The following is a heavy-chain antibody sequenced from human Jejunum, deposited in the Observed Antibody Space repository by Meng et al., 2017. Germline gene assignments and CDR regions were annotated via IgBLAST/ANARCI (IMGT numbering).Heavy chain of an antibody. CDR3: ARGGGSYGSRMDV. CDR2: IYHSGTT. J-gene: IGHJ6*02. D-gene: IGHD1-26*01. CDR1: GYSISSGYY. Sequence: SETLSLTCAVSGYSISSGYYWGWIRQPPGKGLEWIGNIYHSGTTYYNPSLKSRVTVSIDTSSNHFSLKLSSVTAADTAVYYCARGGGSYGSRMDVWGQGTTVTVSS. V-gene: IGHV4-38-2*01.